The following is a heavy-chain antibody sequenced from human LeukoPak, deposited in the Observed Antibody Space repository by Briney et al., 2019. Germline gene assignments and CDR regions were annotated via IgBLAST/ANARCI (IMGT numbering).Heavy chain of an antibody. V-gene: IGHV1-18*01. D-gene: IGHD5-18*01. Sequence: GASVKVSCKASGYTFTSYGISWVRQASGQGLEWMGGISAYNGDTNYAQKLQGRVTMTTDTSTSTAYMELRSLRSDDTAVYYCARDTAMVSEYFDYWGQGTLVTVSS. CDR1: GYTFTSYG. CDR2: ISAYNGDT. J-gene: IGHJ4*02. CDR3: ARDTAMVSEYFDY.